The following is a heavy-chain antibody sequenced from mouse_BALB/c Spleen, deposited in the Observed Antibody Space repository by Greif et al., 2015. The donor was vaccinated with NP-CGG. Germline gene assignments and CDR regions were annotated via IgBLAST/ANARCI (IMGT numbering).Heavy chain of an antibody. V-gene: IGHV5-6-3*01. D-gene: IGHD1-1*02. CDR2: INSNGGST. Sequence: EVKVVDSGGGLVQPGGSLKLSCAASGFTFSSYGMSWVRQTPDKRLELVATINSNGGSTYYPDSVKGRFTISRDNDKNTLYLQMSSLKSEDTAMYYCARVGNYFDYWGQGTTLTVSS. CDR3: ARVGNYFDY. J-gene: IGHJ2*01. CDR1: GFTFSSYG.